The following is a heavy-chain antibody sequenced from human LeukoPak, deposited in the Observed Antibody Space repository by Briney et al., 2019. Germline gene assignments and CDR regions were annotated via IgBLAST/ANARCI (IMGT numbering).Heavy chain of an antibody. CDR2: DSDSGET. V-gene: IGHV4-59*01. Sequence: PAETLSLTCTVSGASISDSFWSWVRQPPGKRLDWIGFDSDSGETQYNPSLESRVTISADKSKNQFSLRLSSVTAADTAIYYCVREVQVSGYFENWVQGALATVPS. CDR1: GASISDSF. CDR3: VREVQVSGYFEN. J-gene: IGHJ4*02. D-gene: IGHD6-25*01.